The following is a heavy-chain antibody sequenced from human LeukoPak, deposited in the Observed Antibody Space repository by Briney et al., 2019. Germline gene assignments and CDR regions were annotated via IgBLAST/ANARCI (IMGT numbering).Heavy chain of an antibody. D-gene: IGHD3-9*01. CDR2: IYYSGST. CDR3: AREVPGGFDWLPYYFDY. Sequence: PSQTLSLTCTVSGGSISSGGYYWSWIRQHPGKGLEWIGYIYYSGSTYYNPSLKSRVTISVDTSKNQFSLKLSSVTAADTAVYYCAREVPGGFDWLPYYFDYWGQGTLVTVSS. V-gene: IGHV4-31*03. J-gene: IGHJ4*02. CDR1: GGSISSGGYY.